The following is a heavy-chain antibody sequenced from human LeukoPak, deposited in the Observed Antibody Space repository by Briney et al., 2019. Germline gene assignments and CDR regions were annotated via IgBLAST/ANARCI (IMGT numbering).Heavy chain of an antibody. CDR3: ARAGYYDSSGKELSDY. CDR2: IYYSGST. CDR1: GGSISSYY. Sequence: PSETLSLTCTVSGGSISSYYWSWIRQPPGKGLEWIGYIYYSGSTNYNPSLKSRVTISVDTSKNQFSLKLSSVTAADTAVYDCARAGYYDSSGKELSDYWGQGTLVTVSS. V-gene: IGHV4-59*01. D-gene: IGHD3-22*01. J-gene: IGHJ4*02.